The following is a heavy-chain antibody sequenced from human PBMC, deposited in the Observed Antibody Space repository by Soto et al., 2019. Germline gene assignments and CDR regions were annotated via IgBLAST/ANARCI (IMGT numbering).Heavy chain of an antibody. CDR1: GFTFSSYS. Sequence: GGSLRLSCAASGFTFSSYSMNWVRQAPGKGLEWVSSISSSSSYIYYADSVKGRFTISRDNAKNSLYLQMNSLRAEDTAVYYCARVDGGSSGPYPYYYYGMAVWGQGTTVTVSS. CDR2: ISSSSSYI. V-gene: IGHV3-21*01. J-gene: IGHJ6*02. CDR3: ARVDGGSSGPYPYYYYGMAV. D-gene: IGHD6-19*01.